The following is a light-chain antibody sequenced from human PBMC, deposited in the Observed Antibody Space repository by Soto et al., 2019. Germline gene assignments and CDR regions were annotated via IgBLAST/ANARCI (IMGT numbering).Light chain of an antibody. Sequence: SYELTQPPSVSVAPGQTARITCGGNNIGSKSVHWYQQKPGQAPVLVVYDDSDRPSGIPERFSGSNSGNTATLSISRVEAGDEADYYCQVWDTGDHRVFGGGTKLTVL. CDR2: DDS. CDR3: QVWDTGDHRV. V-gene: IGLV3-21*02. CDR1: NIGSKS. J-gene: IGLJ3*02.